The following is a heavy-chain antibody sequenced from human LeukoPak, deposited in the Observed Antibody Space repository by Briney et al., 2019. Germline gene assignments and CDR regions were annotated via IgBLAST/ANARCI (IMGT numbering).Heavy chain of an antibody. J-gene: IGHJ4*02. Sequence: SETLSLTCTVSGGSISSYYWSWIRQPPGKGLEWIGYIYYSGSTYYNPSLKSRVTISVDTSKNQFSLKLSSVTAADTAVYYCAREALSEYGSDYWGQGTLVTVSS. D-gene: IGHD2-2*01. CDR2: IYYSGST. V-gene: IGHV4-59*12. CDR3: AREALSEYGSDY. CDR1: GGSISSYY.